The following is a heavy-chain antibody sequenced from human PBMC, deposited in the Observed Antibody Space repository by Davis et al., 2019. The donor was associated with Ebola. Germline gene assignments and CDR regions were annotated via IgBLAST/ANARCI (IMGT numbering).Heavy chain of an antibody. CDR2: INPNSGGT. D-gene: IGHD2-2*01. CDR3: ARGVGYCSSTSCLGYGDYIYYYYYGMDV. CDR1: GYTFTGYY. V-gene: IGHV1-2*02. Sequence: ASVKVSCKASGYTFTGYYMHWVRQAPGQGLEWMGWINPNSGGTNYAQKFQGRVTMTRDTSISTAYMELSRLRSDDTAVYYCARGVGYCSSTSCLGYGDYIYYYYYGMDVWGQGTTVTVSS. J-gene: IGHJ6*02.